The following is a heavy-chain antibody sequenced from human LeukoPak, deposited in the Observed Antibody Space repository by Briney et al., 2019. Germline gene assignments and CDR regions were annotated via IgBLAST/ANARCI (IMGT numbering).Heavy chain of an antibody. CDR2: IIPIFGTA. CDR1: GGTFSSYA. V-gene: IGHV1-69*06. CDR3: AREGHGGGSYFDY. J-gene: IGHJ4*02. D-gene: IGHD3-10*01. Sequence: GSSVKVSCKAYGGTFSSYAISWVRQAPGQGLEWMGGIIPIFGTANYAQKFQGRVTITADKSTSTAYMELSSLRSEDTAVYYCAREGHGGGSYFDYWGQGTLVTVSS.